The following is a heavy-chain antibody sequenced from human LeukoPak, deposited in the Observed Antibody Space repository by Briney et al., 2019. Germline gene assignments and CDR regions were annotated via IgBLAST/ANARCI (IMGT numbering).Heavy chain of an antibody. CDR2: IYYSGST. D-gene: IGHD3-9*01. Sequence: SETLSLTCTVSGGSISSYYWSWIRQPPGKGLEWIGYIYYSGSTNYNPSLKSRVTISVDTSKNQFSLKLSSVTAADTAVYYCARDMRAYYDILTGYPPLYSMDVWGKGTTVTVSS. CDR1: GGSISSYY. J-gene: IGHJ6*04. CDR3: ARDMRAYYDILTGYPPLYSMDV. V-gene: IGHV4-59*01.